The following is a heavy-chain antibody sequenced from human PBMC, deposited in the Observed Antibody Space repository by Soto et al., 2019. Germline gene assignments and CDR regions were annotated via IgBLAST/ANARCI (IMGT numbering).Heavy chain of an antibody. J-gene: IGHJ6*02. CDR1: GSTFSSYG. Sequence: GGSLRLSCAASGSTFSSYGMHWVRQAPGKGLEWVAVISYDGSNKYYADSVKGRFTISRDNSKNTLYLQMNSLRAEDTAVYYCAKARYFDPGYYYYGMDVWGQGTAVTVSS. V-gene: IGHV3-30*18. CDR2: ISYDGSNK. CDR3: AKARYFDPGYYYYGMDV. D-gene: IGHD3-9*01.